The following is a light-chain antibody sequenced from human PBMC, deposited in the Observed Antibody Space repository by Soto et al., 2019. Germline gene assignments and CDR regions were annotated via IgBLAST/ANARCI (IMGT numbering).Light chain of an antibody. CDR2: EAT. CDR3: CAYAGSGTVV. J-gene: IGLJ3*02. V-gene: IGLV2-23*01. CDR1: SSDVGSYNL. Sequence: QSALTQPASVSGSPEQSITISCTGTSSDVGSYNLVSWYQQHPGKAPKVMIYEATKRPSGVSNRFSGSKSGNTASLTISGLQAEDEGDYYCCAYAGSGTVVFGGGTKLTVL.